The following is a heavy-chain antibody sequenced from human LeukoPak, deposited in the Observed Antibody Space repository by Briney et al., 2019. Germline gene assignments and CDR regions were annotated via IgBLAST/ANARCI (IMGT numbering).Heavy chain of an antibody. CDR3: ARHSTSHSSDAFDI. CDR2: IYAGDSDT. CDR1: GYFFSNYW. Sequence: HGESLKISCKAFGYFFSNYWIGWVRQMPGKGLEWMGIIYAGDSDTRYSPSFQGQVTISVDKSITTAYLQWNSLKASDSAIYYCARHSTSHSSDAFDIWGRGTLVIVSS. D-gene: IGHD6-6*01. V-gene: IGHV5-51*01. J-gene: IGHJ3*02.